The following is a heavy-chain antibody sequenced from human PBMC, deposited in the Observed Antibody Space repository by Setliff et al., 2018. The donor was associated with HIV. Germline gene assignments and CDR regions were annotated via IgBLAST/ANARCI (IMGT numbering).Heavy chain of an antibody. D-gene: IGHD3-10*01. J-gene: IGHJ5*02. CDR2: IYYSGST. V-gene: IGHV4-31*03. CDR1: GGSISSGGYY. Sequence: SETLSLTCTVSGGSISSGGYYWSWIRQHPGKGLEWIGYIYYSGSTYYNPSLKSRVTMSVDTSKNQFSLKLSSVTAADTAVYYCARALRGRGVYSNGAGFDPWGQGTLVTVSS. CDR3: ARALRGRGVYSNGAGFDP.